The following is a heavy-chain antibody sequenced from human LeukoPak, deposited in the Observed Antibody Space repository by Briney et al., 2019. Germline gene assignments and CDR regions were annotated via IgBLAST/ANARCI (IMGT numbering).Heavy chain of an antibody. D-gene: IGHD2-15*01. J-gene: IGHJ6*02. Sequence: SETLSLNGTVSGGSISSYYWSWMRQPPGQGLEWVGFLYYGGRTNYNPSLKSRVTISVDTSKNQFSLKLSSVPAADTAVYYCARGSPLPARVDYYYYGMDVWGQGTTVTVSS. CDR1: GGSISSYY. CDR2: LYYGGRT. CDR3: ARGSPLPARVDYYYYGMDV. V-gene: IGHV4-59*01.